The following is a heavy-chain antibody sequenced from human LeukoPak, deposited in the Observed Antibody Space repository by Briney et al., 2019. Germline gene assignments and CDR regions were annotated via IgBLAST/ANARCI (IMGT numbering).Heavy chain of an antibody. Sequence: PSETLSLTCAVYGGSFSGYYWSWIRQPPGKGLEWMGEINHSGSTNYNPSLKSRVTISVDTSKNQFSLKLSSVTAADTAVYYCARTLPMVRGALDYWGQGTLVTVSS. CDR3: ARTLPMVRGALDY. J-gene: IGHJ4*02. V-gene: IGHV4-34*01. CDR2: INHSGST. CDR1: GGSFSGYY. D-gene: IGHD3-10*01.